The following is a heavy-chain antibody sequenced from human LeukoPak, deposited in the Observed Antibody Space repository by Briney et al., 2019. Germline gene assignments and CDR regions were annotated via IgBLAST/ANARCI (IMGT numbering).Heavy chain of an antibody. D-gene: IGHD4-17*01. J-gene: IGHJ4*02. V-gene: IGHV1-69*13. CDR2: IIPIFGTA. CDR3: ATYPSHGDYAASPFDY. Sequence: SVTVSCKASGGTFSSYAISWVRQAPGQGLEWMGGIIPIFGTANYAQKFQGRVTITADESTSTAYMELSSLRSEDTAVYYCATYPSHGDYAASPFDYWGQGTLVTVSS. CDR1: GGTFSSYA.